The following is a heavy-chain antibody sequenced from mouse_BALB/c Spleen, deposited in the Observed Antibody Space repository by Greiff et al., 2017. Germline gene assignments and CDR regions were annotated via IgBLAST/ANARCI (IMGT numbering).Heavy chain of an antibody. V-gene: IGHV1-69*01. CDR1: GYTFTDYW. Sequence: VKLQQPGAELVMPGASVKMSCKASGYTFTDYWMHWVKQRPGQGLEWIGAIDTSDSYTSYNQKFKGKATLTVDESSSTAYMQLSSLTSEDSAVYYCARGGGSMDYWGQGTSVTVSS. J-gene: IGHJ4*01. CDR3: ARGGGSMDY. CDR2: IDTSDSYT.